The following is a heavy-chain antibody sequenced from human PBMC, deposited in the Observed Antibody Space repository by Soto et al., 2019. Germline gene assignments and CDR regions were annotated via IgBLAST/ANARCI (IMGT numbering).Heavy chain of an antibody. J-gene: IGHJ1*01. CDR2: IIPNLGKA. CDR1: GGAFSSYV. D-gene: IGHD1-1*01. V-gene: IGHV1-69*01. Sequence: QVQLVQSGAEVKKPGSSVKVSCKASGGAFSSYVISWVRQAPGQGLECMGGIIPNLGKANYAQKFQGRVTITADEPTSIAYMELRSLRSDDTAVYYCARGWNDFPHWGQGTLVTVSS. CDR3: ARGWNDFPH.